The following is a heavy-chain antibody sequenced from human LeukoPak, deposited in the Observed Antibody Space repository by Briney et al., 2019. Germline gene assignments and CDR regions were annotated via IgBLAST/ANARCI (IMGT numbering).Heavy chain of an antibody. Sequence: PGGSLRLSCAASGFTFSSYAMSWVRQAPGKGLEWVSAISGSGGSTYYADSVKGRFTISRDNSKSTLYLQMNSLRAEDTAVYYCAKEERVVPNAGGMDVWGQGTTVTVSS. CDR1: GFTFSSYA. CDR3: AKEERVVPNAGGMDV. D-gene: IGHD2-15*01. V-gene: IGHV3-23*01. J-gene: IGHJ6*02. CDR2: ISGSGGST.